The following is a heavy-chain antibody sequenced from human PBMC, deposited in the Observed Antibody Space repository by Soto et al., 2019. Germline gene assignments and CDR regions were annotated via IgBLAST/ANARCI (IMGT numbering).Heavy chain of an antibody. D-gene: IGHD3-10*01. J-gene: IGHJ5*02. CDR2: ISAYNGNT. Sequence: ASVTVSCKAYGYTFTSYGIRWVRQAPGQGLEWMGWISAYNGNTNYAQKLQGRVTMTTDTSTSTAYMELRSLRSDDTAVYYRARYRGTNWFDPWGQGTLVTVSS. V-gene: IGHV1-18*01. CDR3: ARYRGTNWFDP. CDR1: GYTFTSYG.